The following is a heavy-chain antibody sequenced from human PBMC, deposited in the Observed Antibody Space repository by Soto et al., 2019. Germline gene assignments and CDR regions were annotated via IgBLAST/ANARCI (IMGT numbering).Heavy chain of an antibody. CDR3: ARVTGEWLRLPLGY. Sequence: ASVKVSCKASGCTFIGYYIHWVRQAPGQGLEWMGWINPNSGGTNYAQKFQGRVTMTRDTSISTAYMELSRLRSDDTAVYYCARVTGEWLRLPLGYWGQGTLVTVSS. D-gene: IGHD5-12*01. CDR1: GCTFIGYY. J-gene: IGHJ4*02. CDR2: INPNSGGT. V-gene: IGHV1-2*02.